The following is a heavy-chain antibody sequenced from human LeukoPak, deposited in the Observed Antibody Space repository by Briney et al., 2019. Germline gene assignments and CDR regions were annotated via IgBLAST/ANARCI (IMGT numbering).Heavy chain of an antibody. Sequence: PSETLSLTCTVSGGSISSDYWSWVLQPAGRGLEWIGCIYTSGSTNYNPSLKSRVTMSVDTSKNQFSLKLSSVSAADTAVYYCARYTNAAAGTNKWFDPWGQGTLVTVSS. CDR1: GGSISSDY. CDR3: ARYTNAAAGTNKWFDP. D-gene: IGHD6-13*01. CDR2: IYTSGST. J-gene: IGHJ5*02. V-gene: IGHV4-4*07.